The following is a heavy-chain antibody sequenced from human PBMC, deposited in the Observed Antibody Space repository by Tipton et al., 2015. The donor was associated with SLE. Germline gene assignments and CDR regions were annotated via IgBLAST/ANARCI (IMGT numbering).Heavy chain of an antibody. Sequence: LRLSCTVSGGSISDHFWRWIRQPPGKGLEWIGYISYSGSTNYSPSLKSRVTISLDTSKTQFSLKLRSVTAADTAIYYCARGGYSSGWYGDYFVYCGQGTLVTVSS. CDR2: ISYSGST. CDR1: GGSISDHF. CDR3: ARGGYSSGWYGDYFVY. J-gene: IGHJ4*02. D-gene: IGHD6-19*01. V-gene: IGHV4-59*11.